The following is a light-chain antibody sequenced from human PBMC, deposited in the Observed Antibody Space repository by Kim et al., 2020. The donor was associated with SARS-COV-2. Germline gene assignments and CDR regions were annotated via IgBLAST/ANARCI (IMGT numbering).Light chain of an antibody. Sequence: DIQMTQSPSSLSASVGDRVTITCRASQRISTYLNWYQQKPGKAPNLLIYAASSLQSGVPSRFSGDGSGTDFTLTISSLQPEDFATYYCQQSYTTPFTFGPGTKVDIK. CDR3: QQSYTTPFT. J-gene: IGKJ3*01. V-gene: IGKV1-39*01. CDR2: AAS. CDR1: QRISTY.